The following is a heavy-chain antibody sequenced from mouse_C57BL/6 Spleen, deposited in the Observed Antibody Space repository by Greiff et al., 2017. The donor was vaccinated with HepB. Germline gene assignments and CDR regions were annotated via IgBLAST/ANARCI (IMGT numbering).Heavy chain of an antibody. J-gene: IGHJ2*01. D-gene: IGHD1-1*01. Sequence: QVQLQQSGAELARPGASVKLSCKASGYTFTSYGISWVKQRTGQGLEWIGEIYPRSGNTYYNEKFKGKATLTADKSSSTAYMELRSLTSEDSAVYFCARRSPITTVVVTGDYWGQGTTLTVSS. V-gene: IGHV1-81*01. CDR2: IYPRSGNT. CDR3: ARRSPITTVVVTGDY. CDR1: GYTFTSYG.